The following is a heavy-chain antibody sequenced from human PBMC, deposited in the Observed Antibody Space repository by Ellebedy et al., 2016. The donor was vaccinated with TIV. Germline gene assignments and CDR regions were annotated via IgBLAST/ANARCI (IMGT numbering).Heavy chain of an antibody. CDR1: GDSFSSNSAT. CDR2: TYYRSKWYN. D-gene: IGHD5-24*01. Sequence: MPSETLSLTCAISGDSFSSNSATLNWIRQSPSRGLEWLGRTYYRSKWYNENSVSVKSRITINPATSKNQFSIQLNSVTPEDTAVYYCARHVAREGYKRWGQGTLVTVSS. V-gene: IGHV6-1*01. CDR3: ARHVAREGYKR. J-gene: IGHJ4*02.